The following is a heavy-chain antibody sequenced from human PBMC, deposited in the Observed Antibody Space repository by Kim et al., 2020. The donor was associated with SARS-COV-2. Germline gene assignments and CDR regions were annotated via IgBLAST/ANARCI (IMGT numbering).Heavy chain of an antibody. CDR3: ASSRGLMNTRFDS. J-gene: IGHJ4*02. V-gene: IGHV1-69*13. CDR1: GGTFNRLS. D-gene: IGHD3-10*01. CDR2: IVPMIGTT. Sequence: SVKVSCRSAGGTFNRLSISWVRQAPGQGLEWMGVIVPMIGTTNYTQKFQGRITISEDEPASTAYMELSSLSSEDTAVYYCASSRGLMNTRFDSWGRGSLVTVSS.